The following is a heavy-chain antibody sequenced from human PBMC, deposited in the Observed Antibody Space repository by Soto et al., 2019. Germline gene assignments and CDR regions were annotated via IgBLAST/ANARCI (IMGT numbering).Heavy chain of an antibody. D-gene: IGHD6-19*01. Sequence: EVQLLESGGGLVQPGESLRLSCAASGFSFSSYAMNWVRQAPGKGLEWVSTIGASGSNTYYADSVKGRFTISRDNSNNMLYLQMNSLIVGDTALFYCAKDMGRIAVGQDYWGRGALVTVSP. V-gene: IGHV3-23*01. CDR2: IGASGSNT. CDR3: AKDMGRIAVGQDY. J-gene: IGHJ4*02. CDR1: GFSFSSYA.